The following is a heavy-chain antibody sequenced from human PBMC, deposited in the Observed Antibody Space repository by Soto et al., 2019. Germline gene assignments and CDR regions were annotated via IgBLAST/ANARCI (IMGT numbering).Heavy chain of an antibody. Sequence: PSETLSLTCTVSGGSISSGDYYWSWIRQPPGKGLEWIGYIYYSGSTYYNPSLKSRVTISVDTSKNQFSLKLSSVTAADTAVYYCDRVPPGLIFDYWGQGTLVTVYS. D-gene: IGHD3-10*01. J-gene: IGHJ4*02. CDR2: IYYSGST. V-gene: IGHV4-30-4*01. CDR1: GGSISSGDYY. CDR3: DRVPPGLIFDY.